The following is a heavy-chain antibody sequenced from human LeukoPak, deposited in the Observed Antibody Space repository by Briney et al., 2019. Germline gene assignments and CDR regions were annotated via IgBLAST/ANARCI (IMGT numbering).Heavy chain of an antibody. CDR3: AKDHTVGHTTPFDF. V-gene: IGHV3-23*01. Sequence: GGSLRLSCATSGFTFSSYSMGGVRQAPGKGRGWVSSISGSGDNTYYADSVKGRFTISRDKSKNTLYLQLTSLRAEDTAVYYCAKDHTVGHTTPFDFWGQGTLVTVSS. CDR1: GFTFSSYS. D-gene: IGHD1-26*01. CDR2: ISGSGDNT. J-gene: IGHJ4*02.